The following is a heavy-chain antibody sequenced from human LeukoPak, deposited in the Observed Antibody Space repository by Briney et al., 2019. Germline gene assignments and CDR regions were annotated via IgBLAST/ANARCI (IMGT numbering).Heavy chain of an antibody. Sequence: SETLSLTCTVSGGSISSSSYYWGWIRQPPGKGLEWIGSIYYSGSTYYNPSLKSRVTISVDTSKNQFSLKLSFVTAADTAVYYCARAYYDFWSGQLYYFDYWGQGTLVTVSS. D-gene: IGHD3-3*01. CDR2: IYYSGST. CDR3: ARAYYDFWSGQLYYFDY. V-gene: IGHV4-39*01. J-gene: IGHJ4*02. CDR1: GGSISSSSYY.